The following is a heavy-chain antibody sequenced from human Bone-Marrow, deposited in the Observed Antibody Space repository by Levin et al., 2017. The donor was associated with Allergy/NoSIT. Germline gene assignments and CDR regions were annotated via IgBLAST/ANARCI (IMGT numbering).Heavy chain of an antibody. CDR2: VSYDGSNQ. CDR3: QCKADSGYFDH. Sequence: PGGSLRLSCAASGFAFSNYDIHWVRQAPGKGLEWVAVVSYDGSNQHYADSMKGRFTISRDNSKNTVYLQMNSLRPDDTAVYYCQCKADSGYFDHWGQGTLVTVSS. CDR1: GFAFSNYD. J-gene: IGHJ4*02. D-gene: IGHD1-26*01. V-gene: IGHV3-30*03.